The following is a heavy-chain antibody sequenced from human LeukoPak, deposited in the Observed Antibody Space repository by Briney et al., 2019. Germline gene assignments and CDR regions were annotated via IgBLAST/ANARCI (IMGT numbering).Heavy chain of an antibody. CDR2: INHSGST. CDR1: GGSFSGYY. J-gene: IGHJ5*02. Sequence: NPSETLSLTCAVYGGSFSGYYWSWIRQPPGKGLEWIGEINHSGSTNYNPSLKSRVTMSVDTSKNQFSLKLSSVTAADTAVYYCARGGWEDCSSTSCHHSNQNWFDPWGQGTLVTVSS. D-gene: IGHD2-2*01. V-gene: IGHV4-34*01. CDR3: ARGGWEDCSSTSCHHSNQNWFDP.